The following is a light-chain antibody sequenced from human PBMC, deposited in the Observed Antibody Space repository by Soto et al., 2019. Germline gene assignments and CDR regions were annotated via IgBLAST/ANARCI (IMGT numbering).Light chain of an antibody. V-gene: IGKV3-11*01. J-gene: IGKJ4*01. CDR1: QSISNY. CDR2: DAS. Sequence: EIVMTQSPATLSVSPGDRATLSCRASQSISNYLAWYQQKPGQSPRLVIFDASTRAAGIPARFSGSGSGTDFTLTISSLEPEDFAVYYCQQRSSLFTFGGGTKVEIK. CDR3: QQRSSLFT.